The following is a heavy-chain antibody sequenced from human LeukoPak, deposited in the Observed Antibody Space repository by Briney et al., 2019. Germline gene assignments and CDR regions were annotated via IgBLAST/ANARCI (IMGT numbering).Heavy chain of an antibody. J-gene: IGHJ4*02. Sequence: SETLSLTCTVSGGPISSSSYYWSWIRQPPGKGLEWIGYIYYSGSANYNPSLKSRVTISVDTSKDQFSLKLSSVTAADTAVYYCARQLGYSPLLFDYWGQGTLVTVSS. V-gene: IGHV4-61*05. CDR3: ARQLGYSPLLFDY. CDR1: GGPISSSSYY. CDR2: IYYSGSA. D-gene: IGHD5-18*01.